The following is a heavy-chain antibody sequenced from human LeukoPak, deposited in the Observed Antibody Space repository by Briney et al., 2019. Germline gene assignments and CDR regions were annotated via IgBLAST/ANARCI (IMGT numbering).Heavy chain of an antibody. D-gene: IGHD3-16*01. CDR3: ARDFGGSALGGYDY. J-gene: IGHJ4*02. CDR2: IYHSGST. V-gene: IGHV4-4*02. CDR1: GGSISSSNW. Sequence: SGTLSLTCAVSGGSISSSNWWSWVRQPPGKGLEWIGEIYHSGSTNYNPSLKSRVTISVDKSKNQFSLKLSSVTAADTAVYYCARDFGGSALGGYDYWGRGTLVTVSS.